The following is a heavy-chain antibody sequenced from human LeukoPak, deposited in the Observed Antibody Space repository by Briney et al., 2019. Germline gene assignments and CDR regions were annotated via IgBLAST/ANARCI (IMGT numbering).Heavy chain of an antibody. CDR2: IRSKANSYAT. Sequence: GGSLRLSCAASGFTFSGSAMHWDRQASGKGLEWVGRIRSKANSYATAYAASVKGRFTISRDDSKNTAYLQMNSLKTEDTAVYYCTRDWDLSTKQYKYYFDYWGQGTLVTVSS. D-gene: IGHD1-1*01. J-gene: IGHJ4*02. CDR1: GFTFSGSA. CDR3: TRDWDLSTKQYKYYFDY. V-gene: IGHV3-73*01.